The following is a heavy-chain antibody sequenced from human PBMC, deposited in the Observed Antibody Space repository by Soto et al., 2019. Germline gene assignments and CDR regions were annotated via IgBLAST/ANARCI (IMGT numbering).Heavy chain of an antibody. J-gene: IGHJ4*02. CDR1: VFMFSSYG. CDR2: IHPSGGSK. Sequence: EVQLLESGGDLVQPGGSLRLSCAAAVFMFSSYGMSWVRQAPGKGLQWVATIHPSGGSKHYADSVRGRFTISRDNSRDKLYLQMKSLRAEDTAVYDCAKDPSTGPPDCWGQGALVTVSS. D-gene: IGHD3-9*01. V-gene: IGHV3-23*01. CDR3: AKDPSTGPPDC.